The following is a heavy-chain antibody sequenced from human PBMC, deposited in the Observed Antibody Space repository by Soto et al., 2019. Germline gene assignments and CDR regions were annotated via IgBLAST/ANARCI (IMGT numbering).Heavy chain of an antibody. CDR3: ARDPTDSRTSDY. J-gene: IGHJ4*02. D-gene: IGHD3-22*01. CDR2: IYSDGRT. CDR1: GFTVSNNY. V-gene: IGHV3-66*01. Sequence: EVQLVESGGGLVQPGGSLRLSCAASGFTVSNNYLSWVRQALGKGLEWVSVIYSDGRTYYADSVKGRFTISRDNSKNTLYLQMISLRAEDTAVYYCARDPTDSRTSDYWGQGTLVTVSS.